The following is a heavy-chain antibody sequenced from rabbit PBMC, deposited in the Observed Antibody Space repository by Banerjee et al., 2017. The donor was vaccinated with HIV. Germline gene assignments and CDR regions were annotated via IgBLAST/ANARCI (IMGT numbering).Heavy chain of an antibody. J-gene: IGHJ4*01. D-gene: IGHD4-1*01. CDR3: ARAGSSSGWGPDL. CDR2: INTSSGNT. V-gene: IGHV1S45*01. CDR1: GFSFTNKYV. Sequence: QEQLEESGGDLVKPEGSLTLTCTASGFSFTNKYVMCWVRQAPGKGLEWIACINTSSGNTVYASWAKGRFTISKASSTTVTLQMTSLTVADTATYFCARAGSSSGWGPDLWGPGTLVTVS.